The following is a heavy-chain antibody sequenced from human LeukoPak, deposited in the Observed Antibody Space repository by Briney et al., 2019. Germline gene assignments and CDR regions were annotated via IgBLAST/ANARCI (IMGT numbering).Heavy chain of an antibody. D-gene: IGHD1-1*01. V-gene: IGHV3-11*06. Sequence: GGSLRLSCAASGFTFSDSYMSWIRQAPGKGLEWVSTITSGSSYTNYGDSVKGRFTISRDNAKDSLYLQMNSLRADDTAVYYCASGRGRRMDVWGQGTAVTVSS. CDR1: GFTFSDSY. J-gene: IGHJ6*02. CDR3: ASGRGRRMDV. CDR2: ITSGSSYT.